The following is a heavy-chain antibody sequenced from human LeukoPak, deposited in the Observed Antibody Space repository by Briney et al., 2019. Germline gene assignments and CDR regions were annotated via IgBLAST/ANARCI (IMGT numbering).Heavy chain of an antibody. CDR2: INSDGSST. D-gene: IGHD6-13*01. CDR1: GFTFSSYW. Sequence: GGSLRLSCAASGFTFSSYWMHWVRQAPGKGLVWVSRINSDGSSTSYADFVKGRFTISRDNAKNTLYLQMNSLRAEDTAVYYCARVDSSSWSPFDYWGQGTLVTVSS. CDR3: ARVDSSSWSPFDY. J-gene: IGHJ4*02. V-gene: IGHV3-74*01.